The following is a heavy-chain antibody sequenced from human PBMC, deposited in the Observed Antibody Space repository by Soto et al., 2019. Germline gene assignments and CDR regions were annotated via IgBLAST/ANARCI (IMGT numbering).Heavy chain of an antibody. CDR3: AGGGVRGVITRTRDYYGMDV. J-gene: IGHJ6*02. Sequence: PGESLKISCMGSGYKVSTWHNFTSYWIAWVRQMPGEGLEWMGIIYLGDSDTRYSPSFQGQVTISADKSISTAYLQWSSLKASDTAMYYCAGGGVRGVITRTRDYYGMDVWGQGTTVTVSS. CDR1: GYKVSTWHNFTSYW. D-gene: IGHD3-10*01. CDR2: IYLGDSDT. V-gene: IGHV5-51*01.